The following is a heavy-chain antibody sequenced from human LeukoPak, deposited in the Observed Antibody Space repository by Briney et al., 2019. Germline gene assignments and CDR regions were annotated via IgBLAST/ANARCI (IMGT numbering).Heavy chain of an antibody. Sequence: PSETLSLTCTVSGGSISSSSYYWGWIRQPPGQGLEWMGSIYYSVSTYYNPSLNRRVTISIDTSKIQSSLKLSSVTAADTAVYYCARLGRMVRGVPDWYFDLWGRGTLVTVSS. CDR3: ARLGRMVRGVPDWYFDL. CDR1: GGSISSSSYY. J-gene: IGHJ2*01. CDR2: IYYSVST. D-gene: IGHD3-10*01. V-gene: IGHV4-39*01.